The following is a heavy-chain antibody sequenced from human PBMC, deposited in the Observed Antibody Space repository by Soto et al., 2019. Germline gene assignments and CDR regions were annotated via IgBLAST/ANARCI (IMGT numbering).Heavy chain of an antibody. D-gene: IGHD2-2*01. Sequence: GASVKVSCKTAGGGYTVYAVVWVRQAPGQGLEWLGGIIPIFGTADYAQKLQGRVTMPTDTSTSTAYMELRSLRSDDTAVYYCARDVGYSSTWEIWGQGTMVTVSS. V-gene: IGHV1-69*05. CDR1: GGGYTVYA. J-gene: IGHJ3*02. CDR3: ARDVGYSSTWEI. CDR2: IIPIFGTA.